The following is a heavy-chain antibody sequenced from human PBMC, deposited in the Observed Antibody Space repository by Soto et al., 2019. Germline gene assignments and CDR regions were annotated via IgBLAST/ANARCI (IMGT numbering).Heavy chain of an antibody. D-gene: IGHD6-13*01. CDR2: IYYSGST. CDR3: ARHMRAAAGTGTLFDP. J-gene: IGHJ5*02. V-gene: IGHV4-39*01. CDR1: GGSISSSSYY. Sequence: SETLSLTCTVSGGSISSSSYYWGWIRQPPGKGLEWIGSIYYSGSTYYNPSLKSRVTISVDTSKNQFSLKLSSVTAADTAVYYCARHMRAAAGTGTLFDPWGQGTLVTVSS.